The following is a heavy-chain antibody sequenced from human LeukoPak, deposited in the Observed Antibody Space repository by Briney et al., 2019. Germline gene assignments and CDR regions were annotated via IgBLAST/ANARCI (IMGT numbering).Heavy chain of an antibody. Sequence: GGSLRLSCAASGFTFSYYGFHWVRQAPGKGLEWVAFIRYDGNDKFYAESVKGRFTISRDTSRNTLYLQMTSLRLEDTAVYYCAKDLMRDRWFGESWGQGTLVTVS. CDR1: GFTFSYYG. J-gene: IGHJ5*02. CDR2: IRYDGNDK. CDR3: AKDLMRDRWFGES. V-gene: IGHV3-30*02. D-gene: IGHD3-10*01.